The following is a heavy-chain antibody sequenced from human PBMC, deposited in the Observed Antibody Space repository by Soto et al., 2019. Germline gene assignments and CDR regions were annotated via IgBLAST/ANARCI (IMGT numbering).Heavy chain of an antibody. Sequence: GGSLRLSCAASGFIFSDYFMSWIRQAPGRRLEWVSYISTSVSTMYYADSVKGRFTISRDNAKNSLYLQMNSLRADDAAVYYCARQIAVSGLFDYWGQGTLVTVSS. D-gene: IGHD6-19*01. CDR2: ISTSVSTM. V-gene: IGHV3-11*01. J-gene: IGHJ4*02. CDR3: ARQIAVSGLFDY. CDR1: GFIFSDYF.